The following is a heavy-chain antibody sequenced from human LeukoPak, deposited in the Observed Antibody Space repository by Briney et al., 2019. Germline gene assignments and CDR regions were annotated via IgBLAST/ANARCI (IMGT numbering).Heavy chain of an antibody. J-gene: IGHJ6*03. CDR2: ISSSSSYI. CDR3: AKDRCSNGIGCYYYYMDV. V-gene: IGHV3-21*01. Sequence: GGSLRLSCAASGFTFSSYSMNWFRQAPGKGLEWVSSISSSSSYIYYADSVKGRFTISRDNAKNSLYLQMNSLRAEDTAVYYCAKDRCSNGIGCYYYYMDVWGKGTTVTISS. D-gene: IGHD2-8*01. CDR1: GFTFSSYS.